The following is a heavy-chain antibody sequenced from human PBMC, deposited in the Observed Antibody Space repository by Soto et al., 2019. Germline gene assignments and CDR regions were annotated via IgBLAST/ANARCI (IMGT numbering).Heavy chain of an antibody. D-gene: IGHD6-13*01. V-gene: IGHV4-4*02. CDR3: ARGGSSSWDYYGMDV. Sequence: SETLSLTCAVSGGSISSSNWWSWVRQPPGKGMEWIGEIYHSGSTNYNPSLKSRVTISVDKSKNQFSLKLSSVTAADTALYYCARGGSSSWDYYGMDVWGQGTTVTVS. CDR1: GGSISSSNW. CDR2: IYHSGST. J-gene: IGHJ6*02.